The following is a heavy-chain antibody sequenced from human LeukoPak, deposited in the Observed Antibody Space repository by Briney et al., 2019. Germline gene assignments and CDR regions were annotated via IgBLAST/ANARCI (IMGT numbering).Heavy chain of an antibody. J-gene: IGHJ4*02. CDR1: GGSINSYY. D-gene: IGHD6-13*01. Sequence: SETLSLTCSVSGGSINSYYWTWIRQPPGKGLEWIGYIYYTGTTNYNPSLESRVTMSVDTSKNQFSLKLSSVTAADTAVYYCARARGISAAVHYWGQGTLVTVSS. CDR2: IYYTGTT. V-gene: IGHV4-59*01. CDR3: ARARGISAAVHY.